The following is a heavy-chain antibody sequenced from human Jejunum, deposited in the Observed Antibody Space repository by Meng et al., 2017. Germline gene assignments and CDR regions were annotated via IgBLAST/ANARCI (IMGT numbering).Heavy chain of an antibody. CDR2: IKGDGSEK. J-gene: IGHJ6*02. CDR1: GFTFSNYA. Sequence: GGSLRLSCAASGFTFSNYAMSWVRQAPGKGLEWVANIKGDGSEKYYVDSVKGRFTISRDNAKNSLYLQMNSLRAEDTAVYYCTINMVRGPVKDFYYGVDVWGQGTTVTVSS. D-gene: IGHD3-10*01. CDR3: TINMVRGPVKDFYYGVDV. V-gene: IGHV3-7*01.